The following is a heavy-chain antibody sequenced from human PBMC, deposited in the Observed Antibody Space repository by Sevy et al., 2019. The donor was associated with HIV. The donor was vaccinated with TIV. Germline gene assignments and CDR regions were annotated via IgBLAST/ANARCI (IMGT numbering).Heavy chain of an antibody. CDR3: ARTSRFLEWLLPGGPDYGMDV. V-gene: IGHV4-38-2*02. Sequence: SETLSLTCTVSGYSISSGYYWGWIRQPPGKGLEWIGSIYHSGSTYYNPSLKSRVTISVDTSKNQFSWKLSSVTAADTAMYYCARTSRFLEWLLPGGPDYGMDVWGQGTTVTVSS. CDR2: IYHSGST. CDR1: GYSISSGYY. J-gene: IGHJ6*02. D-gene: IGHD3-3*01.